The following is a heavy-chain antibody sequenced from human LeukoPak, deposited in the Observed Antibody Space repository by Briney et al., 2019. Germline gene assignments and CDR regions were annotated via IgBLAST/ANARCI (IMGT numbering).Heavy chain of an antibody. CDR3: AKGRQTTVTTTSFDY. V-gene: IGHV3-9*01. CDR1: GFTFDDYA. Sequence: AGRSLRLSCAASGFTFDDYAMHWVRQAPGKGLEWVSGISWNSGSISYADSVKGRFTISRDNAKNSLYLQMNSLRAEDTALYYCAKGRQTTVTTTSFDYWGQGTLVTVSS. D-gene: IGHD4-17*01. CDR2: ISWNSGSI. J-gene: IGHJ4*02.